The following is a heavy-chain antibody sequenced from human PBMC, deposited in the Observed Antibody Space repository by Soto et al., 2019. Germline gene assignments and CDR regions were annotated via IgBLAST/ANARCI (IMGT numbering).Heavy chain of an antibody. J-gene: IGHJ4*02. CDR3: ARHPGPNDYVWGSYRYTGNYFDY. Sequence: SETLSLTCTVSGGSISSSSYYWGWIRQPPGKGLEWIGSIYYSGSTYYNPSLKSRVTISVDTSKNQFSLKLSSVTAADTAVYYCARHPGPNDYVWGSYRYTGNYFDYWGQGTLVTVSS. V-gene: IGHV4-39*01. CDR1: GGSISSSSYY. CDR2: IYYSGST. D-gene: IGHD3-16*02.